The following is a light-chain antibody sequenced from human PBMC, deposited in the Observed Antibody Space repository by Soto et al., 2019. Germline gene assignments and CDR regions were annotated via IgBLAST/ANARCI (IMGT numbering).Light chain of an antibody. V-gene: IGKV3-20*01. Sequence: EVVLTQSPGTLSLSPGDRATLSCRASQSVSRNYLAWYQQKPGQTPRLLIFGASNRAADIPARFSANGSGTDFTLTISGLEPDDFAVYYCQQYDFLPLTFGGGTRL. CDR2: GAS. CDR3: QQYDFLPLT. CDR1: QSVSRNY. J-gene: IGKJ4*01.